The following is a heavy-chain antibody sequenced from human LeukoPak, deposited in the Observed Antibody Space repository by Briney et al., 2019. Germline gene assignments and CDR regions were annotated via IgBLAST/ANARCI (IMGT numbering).Heavy chain of an antibody. CDR1: GFTFNNYG. J-gene: IGHJ5*02. CDR3: ARGKTSQNIVTRKTYNWFDP. Sequence: GGSLRLSCAASGFTFNNYGMHWVRQAPGKGLEWVAFIRYDGSNKYYADSVKGRFTISRDNSKNTLYVQMNSLRAEDTAVYYCARGKTSQNIVTRKTYNWFDPWGQGTLVTVSS. CDR2: IRYDGSNK. V-gene: IGHV3-30*02. D-gene: IGHD2/OR15-2a*01.